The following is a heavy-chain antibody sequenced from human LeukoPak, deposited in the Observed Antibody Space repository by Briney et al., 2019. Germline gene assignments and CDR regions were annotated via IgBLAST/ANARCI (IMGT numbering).Heavy chain of an antibody. CDR1: GGSISSYY. V-gene: IGHV4-59*08. J-gene: IGHJ5*02. CDR3: AXXXXXXXXXXXPLLGKYNWFDP. CDR2: IYNSGST. D-gene: IGHD1-1*01. Sequence: SETLSLTCTISGGSISSYYWSWIRQPPGKGLEWIGYIYNSGSTNYNPSLKSRVTISVDTSKNQFSLKLSSVTAADTAVYYCAXXXXXXXXXXXPLLGKYNWFDPWGQGTLVTVSS.